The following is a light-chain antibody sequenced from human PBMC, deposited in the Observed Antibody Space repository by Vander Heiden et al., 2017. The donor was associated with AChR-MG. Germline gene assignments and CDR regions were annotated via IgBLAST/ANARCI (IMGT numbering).Light chain of an antibody. CDR2: AAS. CDR1: QGISSY. J-gene: IGKJ1*01. CDR3: QQDDSYPRT. Sequence: AIRITQSPSSLSASTGDRVTITCRASQGISSYLAWYQQKPGKAPKLLIYAASTLQSGVPSRFSGSGSGTDFTLTISFLHSEDFATYYCQQDDSYPRTFGPGTKVEIK. V-gene: IGKV1-8*01.